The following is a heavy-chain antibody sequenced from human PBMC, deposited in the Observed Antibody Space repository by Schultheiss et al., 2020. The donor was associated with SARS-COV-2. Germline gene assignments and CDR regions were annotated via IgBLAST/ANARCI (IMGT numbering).Heavy chain of an antibody. CDR3: ARGGWHYYYGMDV. CDR1: GGSVTSGSDY. J-gene: IGHJ6*02. D-gene: IGHD5-24*01. CDR2: IYHSGST. Sequence: SQTLSLTCTVSGGSVTSGSDYWGWIRQPPGKGLEWIGSIYHSGSTNYNPSLKSRVTMSVDTSKNQFSLKLSSVTAADTAVYYCARGGWHYYYGMDVWGQGTTVTVSS. V-gene: IGHV4-39*07.